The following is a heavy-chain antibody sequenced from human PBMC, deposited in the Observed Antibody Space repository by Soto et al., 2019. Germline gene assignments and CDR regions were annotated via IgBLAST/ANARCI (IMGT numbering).Heavy chain of an antibody. V-gene: IGHV6-1*01. D-gene: IGHD2-2*02. Sequence: PSQTLSLTCAISGDSVSSNSAAWNWIRQSPSRGLEWLGRTYYRSKWYNDYAVSVKSRITINPDTSKNQFSLQLNSVTPEDTAVYYCARGPYQLLYAYYYYYGMDVWGQGTTVTVSS. CDR1: GDSVSSNSAA. CDR2: TYYRSKWYN. CDR3: ARGPYQLLYAYYYYYGMDV. J-gene: IGHJ6*02.